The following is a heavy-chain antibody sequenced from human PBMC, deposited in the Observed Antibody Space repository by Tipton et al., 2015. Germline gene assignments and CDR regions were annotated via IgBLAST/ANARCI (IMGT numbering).Heavy chain of an antibody. Sequence: GSLRLSCAASGFTFSTYSMNWVRQALGKGLEWVSYISSDSSTIYYADSVKGRFTISRDNAKNMLYLQMNSLRAEDTAVYYCARDWGSSTWYHPRRMDVWGQGTMVTVSS. CDR3: ARDWGSSTWYHPRRMDV. CDR2: ISSDSSTI. D-gene: IGHD6-13*01. CDR1: GFTFSTYS. J-gene: IGHJ6*02. V-gene: IGHV3-48*04.